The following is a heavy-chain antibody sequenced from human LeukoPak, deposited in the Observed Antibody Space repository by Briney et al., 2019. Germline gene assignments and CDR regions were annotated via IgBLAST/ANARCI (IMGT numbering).Heavy chain of an antibody. CDR3: ARERDSSGYYLRY. V-gene: IGHV3-53*01. CDR1: GLIVSNYY. J-gene: IGHJ4*02. D-gene: IGHD3-22*01. CDR2: IYSGGAT. Sequence: GGSLRLSCAASGLIVSNYYMSWVRQAPGKGLECVSVIYSGGATYYADSVKGRFTISRDNSKNTLYLQMNSLRAEDTAVYYCARERDSSGYYLRYWGQGTLVTVSS.